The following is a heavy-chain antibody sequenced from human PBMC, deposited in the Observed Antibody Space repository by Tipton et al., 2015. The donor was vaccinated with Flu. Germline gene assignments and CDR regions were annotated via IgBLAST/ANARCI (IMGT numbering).Heavy chain of an antibody. CDR3: ARDRTTVTTYWYFDL. CDR2: IYTSGST. J-gene: IGHJ2*01. Sequence: TLSLTCTVSGGSISSYYWGWIRQPAGKGLEWIGRIYTSGSTNYNPSLKSRVTMSVDTSKNQFSLKLSSVTAADTAVYYCARDRTTVTTYWYFDLWGRGTLVTVSS. CDR1: GGSISSYY. D-gene: IGHD4-17*01. V-gene: IGHV4-4*07.